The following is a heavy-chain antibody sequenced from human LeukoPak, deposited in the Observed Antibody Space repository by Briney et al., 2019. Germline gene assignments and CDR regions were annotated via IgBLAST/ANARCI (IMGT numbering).Heavy chain of an antibody. D-gene: IGHD3-22*01. CDR3: AKDDQWLLLYVFDY. CDR2: ISWNSGSI. V-gene: IGHV3-9*01. CDR1: GFTFDNYA. J-gene: IGHJ4*02. Sequence: PGGSLRLSCVASGFTFDNYAMHWVRQAPGKGLEWVSGISWNSGSIVYADSVKGRFTVSRDNAKNSLYLQMNSLRAEDTALYYCAKDDQWLLLYVFDYWGQGTLVTVSS.